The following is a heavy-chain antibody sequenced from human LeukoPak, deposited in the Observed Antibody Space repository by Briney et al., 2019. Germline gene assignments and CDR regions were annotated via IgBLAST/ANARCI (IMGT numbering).Heavy chain of an antibody. J-gene: IGHJ4*02. D-gene: IGHD5/OR15-5a*01. CDR1: GFTLSNHW. Sequence: GGSLRLSCAASGFTLSNHWMHWVRHAPGKGLVWASHINGDGSETNYADSVRGRFTISRDNAKNTLYLQMNSLRVDDTAVYYCTREEGSTDHWGQGTLVTVSS. CDR2: INGDGSET. CDR3: TREEGSTDH. V-gene: IGHV3-74*01.